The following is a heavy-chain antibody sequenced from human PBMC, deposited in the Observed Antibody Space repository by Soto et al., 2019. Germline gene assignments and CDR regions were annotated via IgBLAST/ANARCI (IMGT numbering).Heavy chain of an antibody. CDR3: ARENCSGGSCYSNWFDP. Sequence: SETLSLTCTVSGGSISSGGYYWSWIRQHPGKGLEWIGYIYYSGSTYYNPSLKSRVTISVDTSKNQFSLKLSSVTAADTAFYYCARENCSGGSCYSNWFDPWGQGTLVTVSS. V-gene: IGHV4-31*03. J-gene: IGHJ5*02. CDR2: IYYSGST. D-gene: IGHD2-15*01. CDR1: GGSISSGGYY.